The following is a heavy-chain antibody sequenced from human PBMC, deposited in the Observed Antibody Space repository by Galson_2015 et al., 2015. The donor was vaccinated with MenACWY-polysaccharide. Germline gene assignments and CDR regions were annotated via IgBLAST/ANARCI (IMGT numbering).Heavy chain of an antibody. V-gene: IGHV3-7*04. CDR3: ARGGKWLDS. CDR1: RFTFSSYW. Sequence: SLRLSCAASRFTFSSYWMTWVRQAPGKGLEWVANIKPDGSEKNYVDSVKGRFTISRDNAKDSLYLQMNSLRAEDTAVYYCARGGKWLDSWGQGTLVPLSS. J-gene: IGHJ4*02. D-gene: IGHD5-12*01. CDR2: IKPDGSEK.